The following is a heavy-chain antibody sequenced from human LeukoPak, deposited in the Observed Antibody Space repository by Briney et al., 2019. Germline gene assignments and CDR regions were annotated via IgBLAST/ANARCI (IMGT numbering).Heavy chain of an antibody. V-gene: IGHV4-59*01. CDR2: IYDSGST. J-gene: IGHJ4*02. D-gene: IGHD4-17*01. Sequence: PSETLSLTCTVSGGSFRNYYWSWIRQPPGKGLEWIGYIYDSGSTNYNPSLKSRYKPSLKSRVTISVDVSKNQFSLKLTSVTAADTAVYYCATTADYGDYLALDYWGQGTLLTVSS. CDR1: GGSFRNYY. CDR3: ATTADYGDYLALDY.